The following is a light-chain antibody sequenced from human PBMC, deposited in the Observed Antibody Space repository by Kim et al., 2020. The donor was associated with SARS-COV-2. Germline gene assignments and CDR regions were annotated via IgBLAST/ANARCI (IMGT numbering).Light chain of an antibody. V-gene: IGKV1-27*01. CDR3: QEYNNAPWT. Sequence: AAEGDRVTITCRASRGIHNYLAWYQQKPGKVPKLLIYAASTLHSGVPSRFSGSGSGTDFTLSISSLQPEDVATYYCQEYNNAPWTFGQGTKVDIK. CDR2: AAS. J-gene: IGKJ1*01. CDR1: RGIHNY.